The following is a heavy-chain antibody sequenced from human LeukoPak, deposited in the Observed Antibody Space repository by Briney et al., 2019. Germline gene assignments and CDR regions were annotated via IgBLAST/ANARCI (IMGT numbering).Heavy chain of an antibody. J-gene: IGHJ5*02. V-gene: IGHV4-34*01. D-gene: IGHD3-22*01. CDR2: INHSGST. Sequence: PSETLSLTCAVYGGSFSGYYWSWIRQPPRKGLEWIGEINHSGSTNYNPSLKSRVTISVDTSKNQFSLKLSSVTAADTAVYYCARIAYYYDSSGYTINWFDPWGQGTLVTVSS. CDR3: ARIAYYYDSSGYTINWFDP. CDR1: GGSFSGYY.